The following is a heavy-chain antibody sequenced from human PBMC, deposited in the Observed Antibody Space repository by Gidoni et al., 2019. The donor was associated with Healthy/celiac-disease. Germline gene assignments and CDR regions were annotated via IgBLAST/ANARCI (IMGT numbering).Heavy chain of an antibody. Sequence: QLQLQESGPGLVKPSETLSLTCTVSGGSISRSSYSWGWIRQPPGKGLEWIGSIYYSGSTYYNPSLKSRVTISVDTSKNQFSLKLSSVTAADTAVYYCARHPYSSSWYGWDNWFDPWCQGTLVTVSS. V-gene: IGHV4-39*01. CDR3: ARHPYSSSWYGWDNWFDP. CDR2: IYYSGST. D-gene: IGHD6-13*01. J-gene: IGHJ5*02. CDR1: GGSISRSSYS.